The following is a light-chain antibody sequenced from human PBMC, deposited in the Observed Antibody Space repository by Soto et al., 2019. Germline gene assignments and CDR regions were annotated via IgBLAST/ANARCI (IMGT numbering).Light chain of an antibody. Sequence: IQITQSPSSLSVSVGDIVTITCRASQGIRKDLDWYQQKPAKAPERLIYAASSLHSGVPPRLIGSGYGTEFTLTIRSLQAEDFAPYYCLQYNTYPWTFGQGTRVEIK. V-gene: IGKV1-17*01. CDR3: LQYNTYPWT. J-gene: IGKJ1*01. CDR1: QGIRKD. CDR2: AAS.